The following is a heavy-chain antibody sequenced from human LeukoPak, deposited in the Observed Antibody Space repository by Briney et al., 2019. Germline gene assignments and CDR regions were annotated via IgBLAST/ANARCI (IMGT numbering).Heavy chain of an antibody. V-gene: IGHV3-11*04. CDR2: ISRGGSTI. D-gene: IGHD2/OR15-2a*01. CDR1: GFTFSDYY. J-gene: IGHJ4*02. Sequence: GGSLRLSCAASGFTFSDYYMSWIRQGPGKGLEWVSHISRGGSTIYYAGSVKGRFTISRDNAKNSLYLQMNSLRGEDTAVYYCATHSVGVLPIATFDYWGQGTLVTVSS. CDR3: ATHSVGVLPIATFDY.